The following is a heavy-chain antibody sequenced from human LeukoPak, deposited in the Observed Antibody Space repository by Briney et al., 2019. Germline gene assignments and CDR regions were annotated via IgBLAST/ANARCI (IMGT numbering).Heavy chain of an antibody. CDR1: GGSITSSY. D-gene: IGHD2-15*01. V-gene: IGHV4-59*12. J-gene: IGHJ4*02. CDR2: ISNTGST. CDR3: ARDKHLGFCTGGRCYPYYFDS. Sequence: PSETLSLTCTVSGGSITSSYWTWVRQAPGKGLEYIGYISNTGSTNYSPSLKSRVTISVDTAKNQLSVNLTSVTDADTAVYYCARDKHLGFCTGGRCYPYYFDSWGQGIQVTVSS.